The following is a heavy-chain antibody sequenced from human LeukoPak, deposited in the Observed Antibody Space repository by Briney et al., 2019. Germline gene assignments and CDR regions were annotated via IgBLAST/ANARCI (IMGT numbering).Heavy chain of an antibody. Sequence: GGSLRLSCAASGFTFSGYWMSWVRQAPGKGLEWVANIKPDGGEKYYVDSVEGRFTISRDNVKDSLYLQMNSLRDEDTAVYYCARDRTNDYGHNVGAFDIWGQGTVVTVSS. D-gene: IGHD4-17*01. CDR2: IKPDGGEK. CDR1: GFTFSGYW. V-gene: IGHV3-7*01. CDR3: ARDRTNDYGHNVGAFDI. J-gene: IGHJ3*02.